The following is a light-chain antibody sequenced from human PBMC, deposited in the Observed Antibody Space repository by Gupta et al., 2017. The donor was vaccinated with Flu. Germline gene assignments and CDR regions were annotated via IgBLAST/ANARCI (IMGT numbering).Light chain of an antibody. J-gene: IGKJ1*01. CDR1: ETVSDN. CDR2: RAS. V-gene: IGKV3-15*01. CDR3: QQNNIWPLWT. Sequence: EGATLSCRASETVSDNLAWYQQKPGQSPRLLIYRASTRATGIPARFSGSGSGTEFTLTISSLQSEDFATYYCQQNNIWPLWTFGQGTKVEIK.